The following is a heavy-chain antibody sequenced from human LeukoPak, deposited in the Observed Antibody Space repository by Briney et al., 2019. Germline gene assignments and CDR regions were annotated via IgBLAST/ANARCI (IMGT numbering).Heavy chain of an antibody. CDR1: GYTFTSYY. CDR2: INPSGCST. J-gene: IGHJ4*02. V-gene: IGHV1-46*01. Sequence: ASVKVSCKASGYTFTSYYMHWVRQAPGQGREWMGIINPSGCSTSYAQKFEGRVTMTRDTSTSTVYMELSSLRSEDTAVYYCARPYYDILTGYYNLDYWGQGTLVTVSS. D-gene: IGHD3-9*01. CDR3: ARPYYDILTGYYNLDY.